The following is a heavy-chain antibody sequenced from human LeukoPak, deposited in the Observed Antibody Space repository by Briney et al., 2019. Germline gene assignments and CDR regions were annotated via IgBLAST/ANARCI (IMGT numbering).Heavy chain of an antibody. D-gene: IGHD6-13*01. CDR2: IYSGGST. CDR1: GFTVSSNY. Sequence: GGSLRLSCAASGFTVSSNYMSWVRQAPGKGLGWVSVIYSGGSTYYADSLKGRFTISRDNSKNTLYLQMNSLRAEDTAVYSCARDQQQQLKTSYYYYMDVWGKGTTVTISS. CDR3: ARDQQQQLKTSYYYYMDV. V-gene: IGHV3-66*01. J-gene: IGHJ6*03.